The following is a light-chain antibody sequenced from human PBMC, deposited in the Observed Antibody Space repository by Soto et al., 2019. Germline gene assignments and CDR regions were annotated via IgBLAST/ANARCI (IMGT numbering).Light chain of an antibody. J-gene: IGKJ1*01. CDR1: QSVSSNY. V-gene: IGKV3-20*01. Sequence: EIVLTQSPGTLSLSPGERATLSCRVSQSVSSNYLAWYQQKPGQAPRPLIYGASSRATGIPDRFSGSGAGTDFTLTISRLEPEDFAVYYCQQYGSSPWTFGQGTKVEIK. CDR3: QQYGSSPWT. CDR2: GAS.